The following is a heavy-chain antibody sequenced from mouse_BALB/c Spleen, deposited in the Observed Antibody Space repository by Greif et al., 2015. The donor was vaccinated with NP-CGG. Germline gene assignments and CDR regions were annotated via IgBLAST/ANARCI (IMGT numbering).Heavy chain of an antibody. V-gene: IGHV5-2*01. CDR3: ARHGDGYWFAY. D-gene: IGHD2-3*01. Sequence: EVMLAESGGGLVRAGDSLKLSCESNEYEFPSHDMSWVSKTPGKRLELVAAINRDGGRTYYPDTMERRFIISRDNTKKTLYLQMSSLRSEDTALYYCARHGDGYWFAYWGQGTLVTVSA. J-gene: IGHJ3*01. CDR2: INRDGGRT. CDR1: EYEFPSHD.